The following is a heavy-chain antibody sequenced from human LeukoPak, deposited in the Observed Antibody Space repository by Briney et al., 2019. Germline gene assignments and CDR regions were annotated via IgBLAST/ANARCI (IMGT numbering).Heavy chain of an antibody. CDR1: GGSISGYY. J-gene: IGHJ5*02. CDR3: AREIRMVRGVILNWFDP. V-gene: IGHV4-4*07. D-gene: IGHD3-10*01. Sequence: PSETLSLTCTISGGSISGYYWSWIRQPPGNGLEWIGRIYTSGSTNYNPSLKSQVTMSVDTSKNQFSLKLSSVTAADTAVYYCAREIRMVRGVILNWFDPWGQGTLVTVSS. CDR2: IYTSGST.